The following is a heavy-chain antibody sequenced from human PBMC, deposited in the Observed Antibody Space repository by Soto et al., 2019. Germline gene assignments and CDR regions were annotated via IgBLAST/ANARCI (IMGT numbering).Heavy chain of an antibody. Sequence: VQLVESGGGVVQPGRSLRLSCAASGFTFSDYAMHWVRQAPGKGLEWVAVVSHDGRNTHYADSVKGRFTISRDSSKNTVSLEMTSLRAEDKGVYYCAKGGRQWLVTSDFNYWGQGALVPVSS. D-gene: IGHD6-19*01. CDR3: AKGGRQWLVTSDFNY. CDR1: GFTFSDYA. V-gene: IGHV3-30*18. CDR2: VSHDGRNT. J-gene: IGHJ4*02.